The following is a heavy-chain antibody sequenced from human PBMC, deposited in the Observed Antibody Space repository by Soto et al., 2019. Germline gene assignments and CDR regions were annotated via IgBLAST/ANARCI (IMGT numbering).Heavy chain of an antibody. Sequence: GGSLRLSCAASGFTFSSDGMHWVRQAPGKGLEWVAVISYDGSNKYYADSVKGRFTISRDNSKNTLYLQMNSLRAEDTAVYYCAKSYYGDRVGDVFDIWGQGTMVTVSS. D-gene: IGHD4-17*01. J-gene: IGHJ3*02. V-gene: IGHV3-30*18. CDR2: ISYDGSNK. CDR3: AKSYYGDRVGDVFDI. CDR1: GFTFSSDG.